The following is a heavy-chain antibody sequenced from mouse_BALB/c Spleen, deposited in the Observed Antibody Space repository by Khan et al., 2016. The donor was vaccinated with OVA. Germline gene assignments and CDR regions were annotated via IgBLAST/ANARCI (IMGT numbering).Heavy chain of an antibody. CDR1: GFSLTSYG. J-gene: IGHJ4*01. D-gene: IGHD1-2*01. Sequence: QVQLKESGPGLVAPSQSLSITCTVSGFSLTSYGVNWVRQPPGKGLEWLGVIWGDGSTNYHSTLMSRLSISKDNSQSQVFLKLSSLLTDDTATYYCAKWRTANYYAMDYWGQGTSVTVSS. CDR3: AKWRTANYYAMDY. CDR2: IWGDGST. V-gene: IGHV2-3*01.